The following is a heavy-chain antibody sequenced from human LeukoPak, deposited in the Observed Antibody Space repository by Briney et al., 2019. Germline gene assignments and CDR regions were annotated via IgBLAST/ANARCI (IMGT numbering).Heavy chain of an antibody. J-gene: IGHJ1*01. CDR2: IKQDGSEK. CDR1: EFTFNNYW. D-gene: IGHD2-2*01. CDR3: ASSPFCSSTSCYRTHFQH. Sequence: PGGSLRLSCAASEFTFNNYWMNWVRQAPGKGLEWVANIKQDGSEKYYVDSVKGRFTISRDNAKNSLYLQMNSLRAEDTAVYYCASSPFCSSTSCYRTHFQHWGQGTLVTVSS. V-gene: IGHV3-7*01.